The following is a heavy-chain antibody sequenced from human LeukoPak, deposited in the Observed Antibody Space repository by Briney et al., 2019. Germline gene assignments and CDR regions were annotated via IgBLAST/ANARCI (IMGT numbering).Heavy chain of an antibody. CDR1: GYTFTSYY. CDR2: IYTSDSSA. Sequence: GASVKVSCKASGYTFTSYYMHWVRQAPGQGLGWMGIIYTSDSSARYAQKFQGRVTMTRDTSTGTVYMELSSLRSEDTAVYYCARDIAAAGAQYFQHWGQGTLVSASS. J-gene: IGHJ1*01. CDR3: ARDIAAAGAQYFQH. D-gene: IGHD6-13*01. V-gene: IGHV1-46*01.